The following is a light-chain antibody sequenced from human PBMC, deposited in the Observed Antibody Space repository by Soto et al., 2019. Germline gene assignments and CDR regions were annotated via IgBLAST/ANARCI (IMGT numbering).Light chain of an antibody. CDR3: QQYNSYSSWE. J-gene: IGKJ1*01. CDR2: DAS. CDR1: QSLNSL. V-gene: IGKV1-5*01. Sequence: DIQMTQSPSTLSASVGDRVTITCRASQSLNSLLAWYQQKPGRAPKLLIYDASTLESGVPSRFSGSGSGTEVTLTISSLQTDDFANYYCQQYNSYSSWEFGKGTKV.